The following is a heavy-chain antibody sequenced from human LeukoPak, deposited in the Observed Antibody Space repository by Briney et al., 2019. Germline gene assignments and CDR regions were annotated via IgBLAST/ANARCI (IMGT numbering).Heavy chain of an antibody. CDR3: VRDGEGAGISVNYWFDP. D-gene: IGHD6-13*01. Sequence: ASVKVSCKVSGYTLTELSMHWVRQAPGKGLEWMGGFDPEDGETIYAQKFQGRVTMTEDTSTDTAYMELSSLRSEDTAVYYCVRDGEGAGISVNYWFDPWGQGTLVTVSS. J-gene: IGHJ5*02. V-gene: IGHV1-24*01. CDR2: FDPEDGET. CDR1: GYTLTELS.